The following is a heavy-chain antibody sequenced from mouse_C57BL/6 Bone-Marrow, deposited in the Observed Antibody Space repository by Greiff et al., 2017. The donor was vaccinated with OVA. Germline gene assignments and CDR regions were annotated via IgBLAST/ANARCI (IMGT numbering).Heavy chain of an antibody. J-gene: IGHJ3*01. CDR2: IDPSDSYT. V-gene: IGHV1-69*01. CDR1: GYTFTSYW. Sequence: QVQLQQPGAELVMPGASVKLSCKASGYTFTSYWMHWVKQRPGQGLEWIGEIDPSDSYTNYNQKFKGKSTLTVDKSSSTAYMQLSSLTSEDSAVYYCASGGPWFAYWGQGTLVTVSA. CDR3: ASGGPWFAY.